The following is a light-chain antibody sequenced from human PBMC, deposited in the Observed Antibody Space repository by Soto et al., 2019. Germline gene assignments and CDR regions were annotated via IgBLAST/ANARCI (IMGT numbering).Light chain of an antibody. J-gene: IGLJ3*02. Sequence: QSALTQPASVSGSPGQSITISCTGTSSDVGGYNYVSWYQQHPGKAPKLMIYDVSKRPSGVSHRFSGSKSGNTASLTISGLQAEDAAAYYCSSYTSSSTRVFGGGTQVTVL. CDR2: DVS. CDR3: SSYTSSSTRV. CDR1: SSDVGGYNY. V-gene: IGLV2-14*01.